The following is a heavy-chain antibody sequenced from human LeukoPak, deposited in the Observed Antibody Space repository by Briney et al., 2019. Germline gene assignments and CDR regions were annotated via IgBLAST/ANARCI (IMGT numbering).Heavy chain of an antibody. V-gene: IGHV4-4*07. J-gene: IGHJ4*02. CDR3: ARDRAIPGAGVAGYLYYFDY. Sequence: SETLSLNCTVSVGLSSSYYWSWIRQPAGKELEWIGRIYTSGSTNFIPSLKSRVTMSVDTSKNQFSLKLSSVTAADTAVYYCARDRAIPGAGVAGYLYYFDYWGQGTLVTVSS. D-gene: IGHD6-19*01. CDR1: VGLSSSYY. CDR2: IYTSGST.